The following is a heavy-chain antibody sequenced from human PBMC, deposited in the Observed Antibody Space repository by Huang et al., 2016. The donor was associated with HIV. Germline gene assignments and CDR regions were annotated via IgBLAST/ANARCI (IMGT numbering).Heavy chain of an antibody. V-gene: IGHV1-69*13. CDR2: IIPIFGTA. D-gene: IGHD5-18*01. J-gene: IGHJ5*02. Sequence: QVLLVQSGAEVRKPGSSVKVSCTAFGGTFSSYAISGVRQAPGQGVEWMGGIIPIFGTANYPQKFQGRVTITVDESTNTGYMELTRLTSEDTAVYYCARTAYSYGFRQGYNWFDPWGQGTPVTVSS. CDR1: GGTFSSYA. CDR3: ARTAYSYGFRQGYNWFDP.